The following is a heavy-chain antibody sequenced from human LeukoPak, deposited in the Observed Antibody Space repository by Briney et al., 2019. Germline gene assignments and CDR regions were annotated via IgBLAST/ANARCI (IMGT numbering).Heavy chain of an antibody. CDR3: ARQRLLWFGETPDYAMDV. CDR2: IYPGDSDT. CDR1: GYSFTSYW. V-gene: IGHV5-51*01. D-gene: IGHD3-10*01. J-gene: IGHJ6*02. Sequence: GESLKISCKGSGYSFTSYWIGWVRQMPGKGLEWMGIIYPGDSDTRYSPSFQGQVTMSADKSISTAYLQWSSLKASDTDMYYCARQRLLWFGETPDYAMDVWGQGTTVTVSS.